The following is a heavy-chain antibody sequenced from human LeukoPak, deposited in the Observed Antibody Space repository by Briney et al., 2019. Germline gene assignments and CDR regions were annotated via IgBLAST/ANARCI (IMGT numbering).Heavy chain of an antibody. J-gene: IGHJ4*02. D-gene: IGHD2-21*02. Sequence: PSETLSLTCTVSGGSISSSSYYWGWIRQPPGKGLEWIGSIYYSGSTYYNPSLKSRVTTSVDTSKNQFSLKLSSVTAADTAVYYCARQVVVTAPFDYWGQGTLVTVSS. CDR3: ARQVVVTAPFDY. V-gene: IGHV4-39*01. CDR2: IYYSGST. CDR1: GGSISSSSYY.